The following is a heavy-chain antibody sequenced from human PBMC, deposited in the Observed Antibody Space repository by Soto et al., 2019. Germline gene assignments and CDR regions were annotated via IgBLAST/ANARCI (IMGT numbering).Heavy chain of an antibody. CDR1: GFSLSTSGVG. Sequence: QITLKESGPTLVKPTQTLTLTCTFSGFSLSTSGVGVGWIRQPPGKALEWLALIYWDDDKRYSPSLKSRLTNTKDTSKNQVVLTMTNMDPVDTATYYCARTCYGVSPGYFDLWSRSNLVTVSS. CDR3: ARTCYGVSPGYFDL. J-gene: IGHJ2*01. D-gene: IGHD4-17*01. V-gene: IGHV2-5*02. CDR2: IYWDDDK.